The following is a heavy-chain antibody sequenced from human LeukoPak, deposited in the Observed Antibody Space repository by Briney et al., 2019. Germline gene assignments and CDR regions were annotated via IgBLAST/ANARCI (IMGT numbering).Heavy chain of an antibody. J-gene: IGHJ2*01. CDR1: GLTFSNYV. D-gene: IGHD3-3*01. CDR2: LPNARINA. Sequence: GGSLRLSRAASGLTFSNYVMHWVRQAAGNGPEGLAYLPNARINAMYADSVTCRFNFPRHKSRQTLFLQLNRLLAMHQAVYYFVRDGDDFWNVAWYFDLWGRGTLVTVSS. CDR3: VRDGDDFWNVAWYFDL. V-gene: IGHV3-30*01.